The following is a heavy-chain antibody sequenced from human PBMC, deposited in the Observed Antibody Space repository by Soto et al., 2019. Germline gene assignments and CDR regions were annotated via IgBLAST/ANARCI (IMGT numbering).Heavy chain of an antibody. CDR2: INHSGST. D-gene: IGHD6-13*01. J-gene: IGHJ6*04. CDR1: GGSFSGYY. Sequence: SETLSLTCAVYGGSFSGYYWSWIRQPPGKGLEWIGEINHSGSTNYNPSLKSRVTISVDTSKNQFSLKLSSVTAADTAVYYCARGVRVGSSWYYYYYGMDVWGKGTTVTVSS. CDR3: ARGVRVGSSWYYYYYGMDV. V-gene: IGHV4-34*01.